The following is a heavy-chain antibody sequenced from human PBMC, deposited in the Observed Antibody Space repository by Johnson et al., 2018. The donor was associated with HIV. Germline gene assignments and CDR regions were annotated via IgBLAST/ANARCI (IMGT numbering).Heavy chain of an antibody. CDR3: AREGGGYDGKGAFGI. V-gene: IGHV3-30-3*01. J-gene: IGHJ3*02. CDR1: GFTFSSYA. CDR2: ISYDGSNQ. D-gene: IGHD5-12*01. Sequence: QVQLVESGGDLVQPGGSLRLSCAASGFTFSSYAMHWVRQAPGKGLEWVAVISYDGSNQYYADSVKGRFTISRDNSKNTLYLQMNSLRAEDTAVYYCAREGGGYDGKGAFGIWGQGTMVTVSS.